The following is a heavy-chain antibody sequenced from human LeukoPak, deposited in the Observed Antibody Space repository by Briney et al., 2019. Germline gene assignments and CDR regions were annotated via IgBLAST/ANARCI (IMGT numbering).Heavy chain of an antibody. Sequence: ASVKVSCKASGGTFSSYAISWVRQAPGQGLEWMGWINPNNGDTKYAQKFQDWVTMTRDTSISTAYMELSRLRSDDTAVYYCARDQGYSGLFDYWGQGTLVTVSS. J-gene: IGHJ4*02. CDR1: GGTFSSYA. V-gene: IGHV1-2*04. D-gene: IGHD5-12*01. CDR3: ARDQGYSGLFDY. CDR2: INPNNGDT.